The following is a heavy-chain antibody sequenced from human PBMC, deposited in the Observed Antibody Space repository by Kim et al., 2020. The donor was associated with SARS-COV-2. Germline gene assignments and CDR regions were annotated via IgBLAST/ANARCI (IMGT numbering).Heavy chain of an antibody. J-gene: IGHJ1*01. CDR2: IYSGGSPT. CDR1: GFTFSTYA. D-gene: IGHD3-16*02. V-gene: IGHV3-23*03. CDR3: AQGAVRVWDLPLP. Sequence: GGSLRLSCAASGFTFSTYAMSWVRQAPGKGLEWVSVIYSGGSPTFYGDSVKGRFTVSRDDSKNTLYLQMNSLRAEDTAAYYCAQGAVRVWDLPLPWGLGT.